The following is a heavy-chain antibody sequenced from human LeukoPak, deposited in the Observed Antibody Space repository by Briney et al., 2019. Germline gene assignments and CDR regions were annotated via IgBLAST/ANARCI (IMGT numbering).Heavy chain of an antibody. J-gene: IGHJ4*02. CDR1: GGSISSSSIY. Sequence: SETLCPSRAVSGGSISSSSIYWGWIRQPPGKGLEWIGSIYYNGRTYYNPTINRPATIAADTSKKKFCLRLSSVTAADTAVYYCAATIILPAGMGFDDWGQ. D-gene: IGHD6-13*01. V-gene: IGHV4-39*01. CDR3: AATIILPAGMGFDD. CDR2: IYYNGRT.